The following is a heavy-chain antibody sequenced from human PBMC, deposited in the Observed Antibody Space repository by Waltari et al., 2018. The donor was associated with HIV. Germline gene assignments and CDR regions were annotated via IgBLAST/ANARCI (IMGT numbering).Heavy chain of an antibody. Sequence: EVQLLESGGGLVQPGGSLRLSCAASGFTFRSYAMSWVRQAPGKGLEWVSAISGSGGSTYYADSVKGRFTISRDNSKNTLYLQMNSLRAEDTAVYYCAKGGVAAPMENQAMVVAAIWDNWFDPWGQGTLVTVSS. V-gene: IGHV3-23*01. D-gene: IGHD2-15*01. CDR3: AKGGVAAPMENQAMVVAAIWDNWFDP. J-gene: IGHJ5*02. CDR1: GFTFRSYA. CDR2: ISGSGGST.